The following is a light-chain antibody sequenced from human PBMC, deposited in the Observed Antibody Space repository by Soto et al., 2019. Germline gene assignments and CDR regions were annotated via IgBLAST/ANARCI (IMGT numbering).Light chain of an antibody. CDR1: QSVGSY. V-gene: IGKV3-11*01. Sequence: EIVLTQSPATLSLSPGERATLSCRASQSVGSYLAWYQQKPGQAPRLLIYDASNRATGIPARFSGSGSGTDFTLTISSLEPEDFAVYYCQQRSNWPRMYTFGPGTKLEIK. CDR2: DAS. J-gene: IGKJ2*01. CDR3: QQRSNWPRMYT.